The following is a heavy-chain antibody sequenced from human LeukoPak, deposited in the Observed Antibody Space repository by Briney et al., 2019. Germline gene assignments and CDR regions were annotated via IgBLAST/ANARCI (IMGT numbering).Heavy chain of an antibody. CDR1: GYTFTGYF. CDR2: SNPNSGGT. V-gene: IGHV1-2*02. CDR3: ARQELVDIVATTY. Sequence: ASVTVSCKASGYTFTGYFMHWVRQAPGQGLGWMGWSNPNSGGTNYAQKFQGRVTMTRDTSISTAYMELSSLRSDDTAVYYCARQELVDIVATTYWGQGTLVTVSS. D-gene: IGHD5-12*01. J-gene: IGHJ4*02.